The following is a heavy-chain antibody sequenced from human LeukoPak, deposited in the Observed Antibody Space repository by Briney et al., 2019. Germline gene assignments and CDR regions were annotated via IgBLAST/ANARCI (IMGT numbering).Heavy chain of an antibody. CDR1: GFTFRNHR. V-gene: IGHV3-7*01. CDR3: ATISAQTFDI. CDR2: IKPDGIDK. J-gene: IGHJ3*02. D-gene: IGHD5-24*01. Sequence: PGGSLRLSCVGSGFTFRNHRVNWVRQSPRKGREWVANIKPDGIDKYYVDSARGRFTVSRDNAKNSAFLQMNSLRAEDTAIYYCATISAQTFDIWGQGTLVSVSS.